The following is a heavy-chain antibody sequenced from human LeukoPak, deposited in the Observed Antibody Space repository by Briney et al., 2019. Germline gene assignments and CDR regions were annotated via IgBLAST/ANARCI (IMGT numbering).Heavy chain of an antibody. Sequence: GGSLRLSCAASGFTFSSYAMSWVRQAPGKGLEWVSAISGSGGSTYYADSVKGRFTISRDNSKNTLYLQMNSLRAEDTTVYYCAKSLGYCSSTSCYNFVYFDYWGQGTLVTVSS. V-gene: IGHV3-23*01. CDR1: GFTFSSYA. J-gene: IGHJ4*02. CDR3: AKSLGYCSSTSCYNFVYFDY. D-gene: IGHD2-2*02. CDR2: ISGSGGST.